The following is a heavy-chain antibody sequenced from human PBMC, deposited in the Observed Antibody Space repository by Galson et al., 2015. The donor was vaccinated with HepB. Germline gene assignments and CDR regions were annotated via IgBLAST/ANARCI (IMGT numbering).Heavy chain of an antibody. V-gene: IGHV3-23*01. J-gene: IGHJ4*02. CDR3: AHSIVAAGKGFDT. D-gene: IGHD6-13*01. Sequence: SLRLSCAASGFTFSRYVMTWVRQAPGKGLEWVSTISGSGGTTFYADSVKGRFTMSRDNSKNTLFLQMNSLRDEDTALYYCAHSIVAAGKGFDTWGQGTLVTVSS. CDR1: GFTFSRYV. CDR2: ISGSGGTT.